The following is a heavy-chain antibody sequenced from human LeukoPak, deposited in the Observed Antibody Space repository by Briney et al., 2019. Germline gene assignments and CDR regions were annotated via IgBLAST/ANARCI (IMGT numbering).Heavy chain of an antibody. CDR3: ARTTKTGDRDY. J-gene: IGHJ4*02. CDR2: IYYSGST. D-gene: IGHD7-27*01. Sequence: SETLSLTCTVSGGSISSGGYYWSWIRQHPGKGLEWIGYIYYSGSTYYNPSLKSRVTISVDTSKNQFPLKLSSVTAADTAVYYCARTTKTGDRDYWGQGTLVTVSS. V-gene: IGHV4-31*03. CDR1: GGSISSGGYY.